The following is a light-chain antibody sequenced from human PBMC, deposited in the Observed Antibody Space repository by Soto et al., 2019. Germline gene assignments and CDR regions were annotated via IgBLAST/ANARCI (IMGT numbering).Light chain of an antibody. CDR3: QQYSASPT. V-gene: IGKV3-15*01. CDR2: GAS. CDR1: QSVGTT. Sequence: EIFTTQSPATLSVSPGEKVILSCRASQSVGTTLAWYQQKPGQAPSLLIRGASTRATGVPTRFSGSGSGTECPLSLSRLQSEDVALYYCQQYSASPTFGGGT. J-gene: IGKJ4*02.